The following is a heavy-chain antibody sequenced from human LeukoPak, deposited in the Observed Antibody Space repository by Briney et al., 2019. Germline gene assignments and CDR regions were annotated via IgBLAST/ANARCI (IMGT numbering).Heavy chain of an antibody. V-gene: IGHV3-53*01. J-gene: IGHJ3*02. CDR2: IYSGGST. CDR1: GFTVSSNY. CDR3: ARGCSGGSCSDAFDI. Sequence: GGSLRLSCAASGFTVSSNYMSWVRQAPGKGLEWVSVIYSGGSTYYADSVKGRFTISRDNSKNTLYLQMNSLRAEDTAVYYYARGCSGGSCSDAFDIWGQGTMVTVSS. D-gene: IGHD2-15*01.